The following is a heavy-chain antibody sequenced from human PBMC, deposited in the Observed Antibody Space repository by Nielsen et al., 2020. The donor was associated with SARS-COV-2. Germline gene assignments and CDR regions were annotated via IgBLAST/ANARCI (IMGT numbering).Heavy chain of an antibody. V-gene: IGHV3-20*04. CDR1: GFTFDDYG. CDR3: ATARDYYGSGSYDY. J-gene: IGHJ4*02. CDR2: INWNGGST. Sequence: GGSLRLSCAASGFTFDDYGMSWVRQAPGKGLEWVPGINWNGGSTGYADSVKGRFTISRDNAKNSLYLQMNSLRAEDTAVYYCATARDYYGSGSYDYWGQGTLVTVSS. D-gene: IGHD3-10*01.